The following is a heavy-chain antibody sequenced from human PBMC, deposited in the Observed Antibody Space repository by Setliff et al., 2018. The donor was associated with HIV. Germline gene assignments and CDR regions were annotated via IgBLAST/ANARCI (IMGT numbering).Heavy chain of an antibody. V-gene: IGHV3-23*01. D-gene: IGHD2-2*01. Sequence: GGSLRLSCTASGFRFGDYAMSWFRQAPGKGLEWVSGIYSGDSGGSTYYADSVKGRFTISRDNSKNTLYLQMNSLRAEDTAVYYCVKDEEYIGVVSATMNMPGYYHYYYMDVWGKGSTVTVSS. CDR3: VKDEEYIGVVSATMNMPGYYHYYYMDV. J-gene: IGHJ6*03. CDR1: GFRFGDYA. CDR2: IYSGDSGGST.